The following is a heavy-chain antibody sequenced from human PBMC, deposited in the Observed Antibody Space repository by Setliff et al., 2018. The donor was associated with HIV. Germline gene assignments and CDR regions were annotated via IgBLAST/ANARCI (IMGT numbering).Heavy chain of an antibody. CDR3: ARKLRPGHGVDV. J-gene: IGHJ6*02. CDR2: IDRDGSET. D-gene: IGHD3-10*01. CDR1: RFTFNDYW. Sequence: GGSLRLSCVASRFTFNDYWMSWVRQAPGKGLEWVANIDRDGSETNYVDSVKGRFTIFRDNAKSSMYLQMNSLRAEDTAIYYCARKLRPGHGVDVWGQGTMVTVSS. V-gene: IGHV3-7*01.